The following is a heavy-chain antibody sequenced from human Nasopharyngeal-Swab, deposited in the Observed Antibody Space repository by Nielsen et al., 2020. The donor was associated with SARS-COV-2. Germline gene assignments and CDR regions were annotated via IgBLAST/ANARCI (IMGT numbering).Heavy chain of an antibody. V-gene: IGHV4-59*13. CDR1: GGSISSYY. CDR3: GRGACSITTCYENVDV. D-gene: IGHD2-2*01. Sequence: SETLSLTCTVSGGSISSYYWSWIRQPPGKGLEWIGCVDSSGSTTYKPSLKRRVTISVDTSKNQSSLNLSSVTAADTAVYYCGRGACSITTCYENVDVWGQGTTVTVSS. CDR2: VDSSGST. J-gene: IGHJ6*02.